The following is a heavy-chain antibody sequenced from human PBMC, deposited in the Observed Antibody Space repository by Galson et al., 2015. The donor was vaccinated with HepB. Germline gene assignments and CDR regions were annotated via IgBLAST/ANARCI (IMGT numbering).Heavy chain of an antibody. V-gene: IGHV3-48*01. CDR1: GFSFTSHS. CDR3: ARNPSSYDYYSMDV. J-gene: IGHJ6*02. Sequence: SLRLSCANSGFSFTSHSMNWVRQAPGKGLEWVAYVSSGSTGKYYADSVKGRFTISRDNAKSSLCLYMNDLRAEDTAVYYCARNPSSYDYYSMDVWGQGT. CDR2: VSSGSTGK.